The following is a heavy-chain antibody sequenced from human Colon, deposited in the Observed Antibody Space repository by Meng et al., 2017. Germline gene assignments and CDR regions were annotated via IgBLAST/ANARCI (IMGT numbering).Heavy chain of an antibody. V-gene: IGHV6-1*01. Sequence: QPQLRQSGPGLVKPSQTLSLTCAISGDSVSSKTAVWNWIRQSPSRGLEWLGRTYYRAKWNHDYAESLRGRITINPDTSNNQISLQLNSVTPEDTAVYYCTRGLEFYRFEYWGQGTLVTVSS. J-gene: IGHJ4*02. D-gene: IGHD3-16*02. CDR2: TYYRAKWNH. CDR3: TRGLEFYRFEY. CDR1: GDSVSSKTAV.